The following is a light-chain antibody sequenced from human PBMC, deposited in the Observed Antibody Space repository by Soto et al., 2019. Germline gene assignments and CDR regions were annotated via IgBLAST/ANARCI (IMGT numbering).Light chain of an antibody. CDR2: DAS. CDR3: QQRSNWHRT. CDR1: QSVSSY. J-gene: IGKJ1*01. Sequence: EIVLTQSPATLSLSPGERATLSCRASQSVSSYLAWYQQKPGQAPRLLIYDASNRATGIPARFSGSGSWTDFPLTISSLEPEDFAVYFCQQRSNWHRTFGQGTKVEIK. V-gene: IGKV3-11*01.